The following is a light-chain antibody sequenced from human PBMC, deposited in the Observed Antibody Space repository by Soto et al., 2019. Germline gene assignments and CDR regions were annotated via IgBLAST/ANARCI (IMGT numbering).Light chain of an antibody. Sequence: EIVLTQSPGTLSLSPGERATLSCRASQSVRRIYLAWYRQKPGQAPRLLIYGATSRATGIPDRFSGSGSGTDFTLTISRLEPEDFAVYYCQQYDSTPLYTFGQGTKLEIK. CDR2: GAT. CDR1: QSVRRIY. J-gene: IGKJ2*01. V-gene: IGKV3-20*01. CDR3: QQYDSTPLYT.